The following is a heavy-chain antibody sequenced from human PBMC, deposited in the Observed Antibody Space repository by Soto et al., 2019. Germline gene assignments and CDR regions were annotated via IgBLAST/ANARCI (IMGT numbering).Heavy chain of an antibody. J-gene: IGHJ4*02. CDR3: VKDKNLDGTC. D-gene: IGHD3-3*01. V-gene: IGHV3-23*01. CDR2: SSENRDTT. CDR1: GFTYSTNG. Sequence: GGSRRRSCVASGFTYSTNGMTWVRQAPGKGPEWVSISSENRDTTFYADSVKGRFTVSRDNLKNKLYLQMNSLRAEDTAIHDCVKDKNLDGTCWGRRT.